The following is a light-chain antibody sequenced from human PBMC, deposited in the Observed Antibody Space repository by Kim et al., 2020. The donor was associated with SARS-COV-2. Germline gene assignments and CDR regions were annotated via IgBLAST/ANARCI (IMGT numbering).Light chain of an antibody. CDR3: QQYDTSPR. Sequence: SLSPCERASLSCRASQSITNNYLAWYQQKPGQAPRLLIYDASSRATGIPDRFRGSGSGTDFTLTISRLEPEDFAVYFCQQYDTSPRFGGGTKLEI. CDR2: DAS. V-gene: IGKV3-20*01. J-gene: IGKJ4*01. CDR1: QSITNNY.